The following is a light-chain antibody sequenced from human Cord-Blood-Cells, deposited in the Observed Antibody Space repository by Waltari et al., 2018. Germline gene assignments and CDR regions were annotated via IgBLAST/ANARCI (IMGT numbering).Light chain of an antibody. CDR1: QSGLYSSNNKNY. CDR2: WAS. J-gene: IGKJ1*01. Sequence: DIVMTQSPDSLAVSLGEGATINCKSSQSGLYSSNNKNYLAWYQQKPGQPPKLLIYWASTRESGVPDRFSGSGSGTDFTLTISSLQAEDVAVYYCQQYYSTPWTFGQGTKVEIK. V-gene: IGKV4-1*01. CDR3: QQYYSTPWT.